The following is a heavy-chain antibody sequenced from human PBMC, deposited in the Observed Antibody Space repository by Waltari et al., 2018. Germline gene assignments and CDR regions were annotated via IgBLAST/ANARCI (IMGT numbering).Heavy chain of an antibody. CDR2: IYHSGST. Sequence: QVQLQESGPGLVKPSETLSLTCAVSGYSISSGYYWGWIRQPPGKGLEWIGSIYHSGSTYYNPSLKSRVTISVDTSKNQFSRKLSSVTAADTAVYYCARVPAGLNAFDIWGQGTMVTVSS. CDR3: ARVPAGLNAFDI. J-gene: IGHJ3*02. V-gene: IGHV4-38-2*01. D-gene: IGHD6-13*01. CDR1: GYSISSGYY.